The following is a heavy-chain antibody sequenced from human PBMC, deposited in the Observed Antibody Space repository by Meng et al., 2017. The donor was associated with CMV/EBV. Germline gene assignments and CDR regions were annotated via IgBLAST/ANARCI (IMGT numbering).Heavy chain of an antibody. J-gene: IGHJ4*02. CDR1: GFSLTTGGVG. Sequence: SAPTLVNPTQTLTLTCTFSGFSLTTGGVGVAWIRQPPGKALECLALIYWSDDKRYSSSLKTRLTITKDTSKHQVVLTMTNMDPVDTATYYGVHNIASRSFDSWGQGILVTVSS. CDR3: VHNIASRSFDS. CDR2: IYWSDDK. V-gene: IGHV2-5*01. D-gene: IGHD3-16*02.